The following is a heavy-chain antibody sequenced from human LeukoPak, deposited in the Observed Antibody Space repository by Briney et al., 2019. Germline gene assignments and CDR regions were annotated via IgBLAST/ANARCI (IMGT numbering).Heavy chain of an antibody. CDR2: INHSGST. J-gene: IGHJ3*02. V-gene: IGHV4-34*01. D-gene: IGHD4-23*01. CDR1: GESLNSYY. Sequence: KPSETLSLTCAVYGESLNSYYWSWIRQPPGKGLEWIGEINHSGSTNYNPSLKSRVTISVDTSKNQFSLKLSSVTAADTAVYYCARGLRLHPAAVVAFDIWGQGTMVTVSS. CDR3: ARGLRLHPAAVVAFDI.